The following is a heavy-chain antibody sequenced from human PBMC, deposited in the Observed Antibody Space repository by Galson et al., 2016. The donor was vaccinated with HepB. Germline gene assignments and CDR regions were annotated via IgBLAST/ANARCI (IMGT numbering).Heavy chain of an antibody. Sequence: SLRLSCAASGFPFSTYWMHWVRQGAGKGLEWVARVNTDESYTSYANSVRDRFTISRDNAKNTVYLQMNSLRAEDTAVYYCARDRVTLNAFDGFDIWGHGTQVTVSS. CDR2: VNTDESYT. D-gene: IGHD1-1*01. CDR3: ARDRVTLNAFDGFDI. CDR1: GFPFSTYW. J-gene: IGHJ3*02. V-gene: IGHV3-74*01.